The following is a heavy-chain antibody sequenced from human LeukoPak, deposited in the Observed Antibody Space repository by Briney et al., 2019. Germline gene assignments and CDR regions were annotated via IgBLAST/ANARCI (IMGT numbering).Heavy chain of an antibody. J-gene: IGHJ4*02. CDR2: ISGGGGST. D-gene: IGHD3-22*01. CDR3: AKDRGYYYDSSGYYYFDY. V-gene: IGHV3-23*01. CDR1: GFTFTSYA. Sequence: GGSLRLSCAASGFTFTSYAMSWVRQAPGKGLEWVSAISGGGGSTYHADSVKGRFTISRDNSENTLYLQMNSLRAEDTAVYYCAKDRGYYYDSSGYYYFDYWGQGTLVTVSS.